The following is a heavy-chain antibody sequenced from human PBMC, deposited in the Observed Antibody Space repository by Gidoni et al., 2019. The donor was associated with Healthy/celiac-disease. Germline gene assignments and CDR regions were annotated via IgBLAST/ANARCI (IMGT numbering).Heavy chain of an antibody. Sequence: QVQLQQWGAGLLKPSATLSLTCAVYGGSFSGYYWSWIRQPPGKGLEWIGEINHSGSTNYNPSLKSRVTISVDTSKNQFSLKLSSVTAADTAVYYCARRLRRLAAAANKDWYFDLWGRGTLVTVSS. J-gene: IGHJ2*01. V-gene: IGHV4-34*01. CDR3: ARRLRRLAAAANKDWYFDL. CDR1: GGSFSGYY. D-gene: IGHD6-13*01. CDR2: INHSGST.